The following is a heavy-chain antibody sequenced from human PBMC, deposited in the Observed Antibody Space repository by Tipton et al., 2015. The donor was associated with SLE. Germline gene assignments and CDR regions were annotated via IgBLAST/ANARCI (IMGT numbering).Heavy chain of an antibody. CDR1: GGSISSGGYY. CDR2: IYYSGST. J-gene: IGHJ4*02. CDR3: ARALQNYFDY. Sequence: TLSLTCTASGGSISSGGYYWSWIRQHPGKGLEWIGYIYYSGSTYYNPSLKSRVTISIDTSKNQFSLKLSSVTAADTAVYYCARALQNYFDYWGQGTLVTVSS. V-gene: IGHV4-31*03.